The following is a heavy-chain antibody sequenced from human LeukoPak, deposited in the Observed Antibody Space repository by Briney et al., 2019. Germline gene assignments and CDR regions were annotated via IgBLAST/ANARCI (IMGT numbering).Heavy chain of an antibody. J-gene: IGHJ4*02. Sequence: SETLSLTCTASGDSISSDSHYWGWIRQPPGKGLEWIGSIYYSGTTYYNPSLKSRVTMSVDTSKNQFSLRLSSVTAADTAVYYCARHSFYSDSSGYCYCFDCWGQGTLVTVSS. CDR1: GDSISSDSHY. CDR3: ARHSFYSDSSGYCYCFDC. D-gene: IGHD3-22*01. CDR2: IYYSGTT. V-gene: IGHV4-39*01.